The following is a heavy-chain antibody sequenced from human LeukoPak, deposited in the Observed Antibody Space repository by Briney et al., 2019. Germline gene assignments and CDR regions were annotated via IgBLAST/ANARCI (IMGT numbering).Heavy chain of an antibody. Sequence: GSSVKVSCKASGGTFSSHAISWVRQAPGQGLEWMGRIIPILGIANYAQKFQGRVTITADKSTSTAYMELSSLRSEDTAVYYCARGVYYYDSSGYTGGWFDPWGQGTLVTVSS. CDR2: IIPILGIA. V-gene: IGHV1-69*04. J-gene: IGHJ5*02. CDR1: GGTFSSHA. D-gene: IGHD3-22*01. CDR3: ARGVYYYDSSGYTGGWFDP.